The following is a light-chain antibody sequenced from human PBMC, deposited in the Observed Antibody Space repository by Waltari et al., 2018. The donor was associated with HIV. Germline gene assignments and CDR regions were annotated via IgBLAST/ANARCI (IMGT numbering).Light chain of an antibody. J-gene: IGKJ3*01. CDR2: RAS. V-gene: IGKV1-39*01. CDR3: LQTFDTPLT. Sequence: DIQMTQSPSSLSAFLGDRVTFTCRASQNIYTFVNWFQMKPGKTPSLLIYRASSLERGVPSRFSGRGSGTEFSLSISSVQPDDFATYFCLQTFDTPLTFGPGTKLDV. CDR1: QNIYTF.